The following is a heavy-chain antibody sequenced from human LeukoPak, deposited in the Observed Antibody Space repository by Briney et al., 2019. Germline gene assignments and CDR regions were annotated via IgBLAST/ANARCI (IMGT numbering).Heavy chain of an antibody. V-gene: IGHV3-21*01. CDR1: GFTFSSYE. Sequence: GGSLRLSCAASGFTFSSYEMNWVRQAPGKGLEWVSSISGSSSYIYYADSMKGRFTISRDNGKKSLYLQMNSLRAEDTAVYYCAREYYFYHMDGWGEGTTVTVSS. CDR3: AREYYFYHMDG. CDR2: ISGSSSYI. J-gene: IGHJ6*03.